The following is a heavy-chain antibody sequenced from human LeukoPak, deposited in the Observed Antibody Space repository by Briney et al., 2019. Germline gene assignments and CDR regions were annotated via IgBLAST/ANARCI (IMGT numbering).Heavy chain of an antibody. Sequence: SVKVSCKASGYTFTSYGISWVRQAPGQGLEWMGWISAYNGNTNYAQKLQGRVTMTTDTSTSTAYMELRSLRSDDTAVYYCARVHCSSTSCYEDYYYYGMDVWGQGTTVTVSS. CDR1: GYTFTSYG. J-gene: IGHJ6*02. D-gene: IGHD2-2*01. V-gene: IGHV1-18*01. CDR3: ARVHCSSTSCYEDYYYYGMDV. CDR2: ISAYNGNT.